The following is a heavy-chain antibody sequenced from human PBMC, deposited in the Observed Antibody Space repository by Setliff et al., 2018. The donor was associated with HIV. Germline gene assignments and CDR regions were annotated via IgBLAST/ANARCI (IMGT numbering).Heavy chain of an antibody. V-gene: IGHV4-4*07. CDR3: ARVGANANFDY. J-gene: IGHJ4*02. CDR1: GGSISSYY. D-gene: IGHD1-26*01. CDR2: LHRSGNT. Sequence: SETLSLTCSVSGGSISSYYWGWIRQPAGKGLEWIGRLHRSGNTINNPSLNSRVTMSVDTSKNHFPLNLHSVTAADTAVYYCARVGANANFDYWGQGTQVTVSS.